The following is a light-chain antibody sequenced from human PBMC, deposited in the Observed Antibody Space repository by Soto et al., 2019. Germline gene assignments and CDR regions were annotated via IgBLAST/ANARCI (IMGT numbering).Light chain of an antibody. V-gene: IGKV3-11*01. CDR1: QTVSSY. CDR3: QQRSNWRVT. CDR2: DAS. Sequence: EIVLTQSPGTLSLSPGERATLSCRASQTVSSYLAWYQQKPGQAPRLLIYDASNRATGIPARFSGSGSGTDFTLTISSLEPEDIAVYYCQQRSNWRVTFGGGTKVDIK. J-gene: IGKJ4*01.